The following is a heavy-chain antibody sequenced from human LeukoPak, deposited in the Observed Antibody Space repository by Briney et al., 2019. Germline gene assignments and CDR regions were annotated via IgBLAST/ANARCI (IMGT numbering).Heavy chain of an antibody. D-gene: IGHD2-2*01. CDR3: ARVGRYCSSTSCRSSYFDY. Sequence: SETLSLTCAVYGGSFSGYYWSWIRQPPGKGLEWIGEINHSGSTNYNPSLKSRVTISVDTSKNQFSLKLSSVTAADTAVYYCARVGRYCSSTSCRSSYFDYWGQGTLVSVSS. V-gene: IGHV4-34*01. CDR2: INHSGST. CDR1: GGSFSGYY. J-gene: IGHJ4*02.